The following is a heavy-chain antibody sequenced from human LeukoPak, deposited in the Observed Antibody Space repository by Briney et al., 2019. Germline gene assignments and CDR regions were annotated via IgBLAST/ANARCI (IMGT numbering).Heavy chain of an antibody. D-gene: IGHD2-15*01. CDR1: GFTFSSSA. CDR3: AKQLGYCSDGICYFPY. J-gene: IGHJ4*02. Sequence: GGSLRLSCAASGFTFSSSAMSWVRQAPGKGLEWVSAISNNGGYTYYADSVQGRFTISRDNSKSTLCLQMNSLRAEDTAVYYCAKQLGYCSDGICYFPYWGQGTLVTVSS. CDR2: ISNNGGYT. V-gene: IGHV3-23*01.